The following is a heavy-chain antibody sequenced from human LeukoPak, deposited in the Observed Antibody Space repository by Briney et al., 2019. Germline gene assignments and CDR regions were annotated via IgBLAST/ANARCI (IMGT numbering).Heavy chain of an antibody. CDR2: IIPIFGTA. CDR3: ARAGYDLLTLAPDPANDY. D-gene: IGHD3-9*01. Sequence: ASVKVSCKASGGTFSSYAISWVRQAPGQGPEWMGGIIPIFGTANYAQKLQGRVTMTTDTSTSTAYMELRSLRSDDTAVYYCARAGYDLLTLAPDPANDYWGQGTLVTVSS. J-gene: IGHJ4*02. CDR1: GGTFSSYA. V-gene: IGHV1-69*05.